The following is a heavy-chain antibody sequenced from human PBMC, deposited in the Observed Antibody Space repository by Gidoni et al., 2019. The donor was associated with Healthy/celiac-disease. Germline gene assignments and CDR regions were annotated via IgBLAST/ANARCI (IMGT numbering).Heavy chain of an antibody. CDR1: GFTFSSYE. V-gene: IGHV3-48*03. J-gene: IGHJ4*02. Sequence: EVQLVESGGGLVQPGGSLRLSCAASGFTFSSYEMNWVRQAPGKGLEWVSYISSSGSTIYYADSGKGRFTISRDNAKNSLYLQMNSLRAEDTAVYYCVLRYSSSGGGYWGQGTLVTVSS. CDR3: VLRYSSSGGGY. D-gene: IGHD6-13*01. CDR2: ISSSGSTI.